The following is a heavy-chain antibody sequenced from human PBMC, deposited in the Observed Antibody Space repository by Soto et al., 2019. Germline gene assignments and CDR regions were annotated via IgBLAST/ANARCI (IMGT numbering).Heavy chain of an antibody. V-gene: IGHV3-30-3*01. D-gene: IGHD5-12*01. CDR3: ATIVSGYDWAAPMDV. CDR1: GFTFSSYA. CDR2: ISYDGSNK. J-gene: IGHJ6*02. Sequence: GGSLRLSCAASGFTFSSYAMHWVRQAPGKGLEWVAVISYDGSNKYYADSVKGRFTISRDNSKNTLYLQMNSLRAEDTAVYYCATIVSGYDWAAPMDVWGQGTTVTVSS.